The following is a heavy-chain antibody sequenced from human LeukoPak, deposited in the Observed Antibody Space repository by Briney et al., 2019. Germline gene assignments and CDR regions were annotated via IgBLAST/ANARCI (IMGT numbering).Heavy chain of an antibody. Sequence: GGTLSLSCAASGVTFSSYSMNWVRQAPGKGLEWVSYICSSSSTIYYAAPEKGGFTISRDTAKNSLYLHMNSMTDEATAVYYWGRRHGSSCADFDYWGQGTLVTVSS. CDR1: GVTFSSYS. CDR2: ICSSSSTI. J-gene: IGHJ4*02. V-gene: IGHV3-48*02. D-gene: IGHD5-24*01. CDR3: GRRHGSSCADFDY.